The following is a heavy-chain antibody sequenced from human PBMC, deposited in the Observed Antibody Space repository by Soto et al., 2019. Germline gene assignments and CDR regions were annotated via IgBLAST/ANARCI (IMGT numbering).Heavy chain of an antibody. D-gene: IGHD2-2*02. V-gene: IGHV3-64*01. CDR3: AKEWQLLYAFDS. CDR1: GFTFSSYA. CDR2: ISSNGGST. Sequence: GGSLRLSCAASGFTFSSYAMHWVRQAPGKGLEYVSAISSNGGSTYYANSVKGRFTISRDNSKNTLYLQMGSLRAEDMAVYYCAKEWQLLYAFDSWGQGTMVTVSS. J-gene: IGHJ3*02.